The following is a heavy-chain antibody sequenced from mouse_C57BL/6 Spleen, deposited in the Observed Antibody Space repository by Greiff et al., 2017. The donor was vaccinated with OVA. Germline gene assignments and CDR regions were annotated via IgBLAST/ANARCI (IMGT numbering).Heavy chain of an antibody. CDR2: IDPNSGGT. CDR1: GYTFTSYW. CDR3: AREGITTVVIDY. J-gene: IGHJ2*01. V-gene: IGHV1-72*01. Sequence: QVHVKQSGAELVKPGASVKLSCKASGYTFTSYWMHWVKQRPGRGLEWIGRIDPNSGGTKYNEKFKSKATLTVDKPSSTAYMQLSSLTSEDSAVYYCAREGITTVVIDYWGQGTTLTVSS. D-gene: IGHD1-1*01.